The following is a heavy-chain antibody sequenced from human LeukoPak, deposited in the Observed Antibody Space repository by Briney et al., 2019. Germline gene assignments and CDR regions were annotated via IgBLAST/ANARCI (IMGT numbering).Heavy chain of an antibody. CDR1: GFPLSNYA. J-gene: IGHJ4*02. CDR3: ARAPVTSCRGAFCYPFDC. V-gene: IGHV3-23*01. CDR2: TSSSDDGT. Sequence: GGSLRLSCVASGFPLSNYAMSWVRQVPGKGLEWVSATSSSDDGTYYADSVRGRFTISRDNSKNTLYLQMNRLRVEDAALYYCARAPVTSCRGAFCYPFDCWGQGILVTVSS. D-gene: IGHD2-21*01.